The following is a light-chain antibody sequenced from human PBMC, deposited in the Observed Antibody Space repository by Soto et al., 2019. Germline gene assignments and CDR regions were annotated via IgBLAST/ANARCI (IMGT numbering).Light chain of an antibody. CDR3: ISYTSSSTLV. CDR2: EVS. CDR1: SSDVGSYNR. J-gene: IGLJ2*01. Sequence: QSALTQPPSVSGSPGQPVTISCTGTSSDVGSYNRVSWYQQPPGTAPKLMIYEVSNRPSVVPDRFSGSKSGTTASLTIPGLQAEDEADYYCISYTSSSTLVFGGGTKLTVL. V-gene: IGLV2-18*02.